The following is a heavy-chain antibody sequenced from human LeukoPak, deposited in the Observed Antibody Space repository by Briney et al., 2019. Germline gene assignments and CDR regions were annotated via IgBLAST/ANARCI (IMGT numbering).Heavy chain of an antibody. CDR2: VSGNGHHT. CDR3: VKAVDSGGYNFERGANY. CDR1: GFTFSNYG. V-gene: IGHV3-23*01. J-gene: IGHJ4*02. Sequence: PGRSLRLSCAASGFTFSNYGIHWVRQASGKGLEWVSSVSGNGHHTYYADSVKGRFIISSDNSKNMVFLQVNSLRVEDTALYYCVKAVDSGGYNFERGANYWGQGTLVTVSS. D-gene: IGHD3-22*01.